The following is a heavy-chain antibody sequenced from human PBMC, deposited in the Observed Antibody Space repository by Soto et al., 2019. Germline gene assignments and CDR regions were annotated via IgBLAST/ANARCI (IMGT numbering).Heavy chain of an antibody. CDR1: GGTFSSYA. Sequence: QVQLVQSGAEVKKPGSSVKVSCKASGGTFSSYAISWVRQAPGQGLEWMGGIIPIFGTANYAQKFQGRVTITADESTSTAYMEQSSLRSEDTAVYCCAIPGIAAAGTHYYYGMDVWGQGTTVTVSS. CDR3: AIPGIAAAGTHYYYGMDV. D-gene: IGHD6-13*01. J-gene: IGHJ6*02. CDR2: IIPIFGTA. V-gene: IGHV1-69*12.